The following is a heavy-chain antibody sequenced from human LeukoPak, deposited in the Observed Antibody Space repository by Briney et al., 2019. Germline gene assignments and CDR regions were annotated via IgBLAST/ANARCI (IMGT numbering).Heavy chain of an antibody. CDR1: GGSFSGYY. CDR3: ASYIAREYFQH. CDR2: TSHSGTT. J-gene: IGHJ1*01. Sequence: SETLSLTCAVYGGSFSGYYWSWIRQPPGKGLEWIGETSHSGTTNYNPSLESRVTISVDTSKKQFSLRLTSVTAADTAVYFCASYIAREYFQHWGQGTLVTVSS. D-gene: IGHD5-12*01. V-gene: IGHV4-34*01.